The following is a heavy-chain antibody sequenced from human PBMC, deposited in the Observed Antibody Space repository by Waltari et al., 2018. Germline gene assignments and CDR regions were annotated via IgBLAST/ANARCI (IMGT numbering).Heavy chain of an antibody. CDR1: GFTLGNYG. Sequence: QVHVVESGGGVVQPGGSLRLSCAASGFTLGNYGMHWVRQAPGKGREWVEVIKYEGSIKNYADSVKGRFTISRENSKNTLYLEMKSLRAEDTAVYYCAREYSRICFHALDGWGQGTAVTVSS. D-gene: IGHD6-13*01. CDR3: AREYSRICFHALDG. V-gene: IGHV3-33*05. CDR2: IKYEGSIK. J-gene: IGHJ6*02.